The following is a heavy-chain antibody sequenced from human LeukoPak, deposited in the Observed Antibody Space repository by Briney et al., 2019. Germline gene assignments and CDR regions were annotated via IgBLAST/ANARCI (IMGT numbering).Heavy chain of an antibody. V-gene: IGHV4-59*08. CDR3: ARGPRLGYYYGSGSWVFDY. J-gene: IGHJ4*02. Sequence: SETLSLTCSVSGGSISSYYWSWIRQPPGKGLEWIGYIYFSGSSNYNPSLKSRITISVDTSKNQFSLKLSSVTAADTAVYYCARGPRLGYYYGSGSWVFDYWGQGTLVTVSS. CDR1: GGSISSYY. D-gene: IGHD3-10*01. CDR2: IYFSGSS.